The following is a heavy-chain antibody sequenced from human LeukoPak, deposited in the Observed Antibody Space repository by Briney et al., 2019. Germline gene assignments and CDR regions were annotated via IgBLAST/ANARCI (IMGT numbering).Heavy chain of an antibody. D-gene: IGHD2-2*01. CDR2: IDNSGST. Sequence: KSSETLSLTCTVSGGSMSNYYWIWFRQPPGKGLEYIGYIDNSGSTNYNPSLKSRVTISMDTSKKQFSLKLSSVIAADTAVYYCANSGPAAPIADYWGQGTLVTVSS. V-gene: IGHV4-59*01. J-gene: IGHJ4*02. CDR1: GGSMSNYY. CDR3: ANSGPAAPIADY.